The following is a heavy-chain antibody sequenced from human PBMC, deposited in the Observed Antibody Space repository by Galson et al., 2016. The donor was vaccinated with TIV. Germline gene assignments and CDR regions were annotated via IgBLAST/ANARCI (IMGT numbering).Heavy chain of an antibody. Sequence: SVKVSCKVSGYPFTAYYIHWVRQAPGQGPEWMGWINPNGDDTNYAQRFQGRVSMTRDTSISTAYMELSRLRSDDTAVFFCARGFNYGFDFYYGMDVWGQGTTVTVSS. D-gene: IGHD5-18*01. J-gene: IGHJ6*02. V-gene: IGHV1-2*02. CDR2: INPNGDDT. CDR1: GYPFTAYY. CDR3: ARGFNYGFDFYYGMDV.